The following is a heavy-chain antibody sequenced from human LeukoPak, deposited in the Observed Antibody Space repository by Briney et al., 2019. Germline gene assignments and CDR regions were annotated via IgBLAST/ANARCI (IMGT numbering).Heavy chain of an antibody. V-gene: IGHV1-69*04. CDR2: IIPALGIA. J-gene: IGHJ4*02. CDR1: GDSFKNYA. Sequence: GASVKVSCKASGDSFKNYAFSWVRQAPGPGLEWIGRIIPALGIADYAQKFQGRVTITADQSTVTVYMDPSSLRSEDSALYYCATATGGTLDSWGQGSLVTVSS. CDR3: ATATGGTLDS. D-gene: IGHD1-1*01.